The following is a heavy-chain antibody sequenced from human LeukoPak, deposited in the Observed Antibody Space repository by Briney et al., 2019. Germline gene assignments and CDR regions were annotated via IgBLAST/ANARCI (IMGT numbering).Heavy chain of an antibody. Sequence: GRSLRLSCAASGFTFSSYGMHWVRQAPGKGLEWVAVISYDGSNKCYADSMKGRFTISRDNSKNTLYLQMNSLRAEDTAVYYCAKIVSDYGDYFFDYWGQGTLVTVSS. V-gene: IGHV3-30*18. J-gene: IGHJ4*02. D-gene: IGHD4-17*01. CDR2: ISYDGSNK. CDR1: GFTFSSYG. CDR3: AKIVSDYGDYFFDY.